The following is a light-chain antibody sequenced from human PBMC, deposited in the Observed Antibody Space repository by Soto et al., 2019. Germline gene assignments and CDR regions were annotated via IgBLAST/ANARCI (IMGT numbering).Light chain of an antibody. J-gene: IGKJ1*01. CDR1: QSFGTN. Sequence: EIVVTQSPATLSVAPGERVTLSCRASQSFGTNLAWYQQKPGQAPMLLIYGPSTRASGIPARFSGSGSGREFTITISSLQSEDSAVYYCHQYDDWPPAFGQGTKLEIK. V-gene: IGKV3-15*01. CDR2: GPS. CDR3: HQYDDWPPA.